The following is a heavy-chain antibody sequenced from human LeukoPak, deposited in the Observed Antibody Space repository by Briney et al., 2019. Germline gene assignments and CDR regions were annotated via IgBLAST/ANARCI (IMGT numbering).Heavy chain of an antibody. CDR3: ARHGVAVAHRLDF. Sequence: SETLSLTCTVSGGSISSSSYYWGWIRQPPGKGLEWIGSIYYSGSTYYNPSLQSRFTISVDTSKNQFSLKLSSVTAADTAVYYCARHGVAVAHRLDFWGQGTLVTVSS. V-gene: IGHV4-39*01. CDR1: GGSISSSSYY. CDR2: IYYSGST. J-gene: IGHJ4*02. D-gene: IGHD6-19*01.